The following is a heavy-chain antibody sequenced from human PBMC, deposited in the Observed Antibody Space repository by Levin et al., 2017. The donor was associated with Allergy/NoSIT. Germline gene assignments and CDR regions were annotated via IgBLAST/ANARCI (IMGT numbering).Heavy chain of an antibody. CDR3: ARMDRCGGDCFILDY. J-gene: IGHJ4*02. V-gene: IGHV3-11*01. D-gene: IGHD2-21*02. CDR1: GFTFSDYY. Sequence: GGSLRLSYAASGFTFSDYYMSWIRRAPGKGLEWVSYISGSGSIIYYSDSVKGRFTISRDNAKNSLYLQLNSLRGEDTAVYFCARMDRCGGDCFILDYWGQGTLVTVSS. CDR2: ISGSGSII.